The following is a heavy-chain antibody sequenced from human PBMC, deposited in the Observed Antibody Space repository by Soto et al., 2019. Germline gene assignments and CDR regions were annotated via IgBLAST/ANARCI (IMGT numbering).Heavy chain of an antibody. D-gene: IGHD2-15*01. CDR3: ARDPGAASFDF. J-gene: IGHJ4*02. V-gene: IGHV1-18*01. CDR1: GYTFTSYG. CDR2: INTSNDNK. Sequence: GASVKVSCKASGYTFTSYGISWVRQAPGEGLEWVGWINTSNDNKLYAQKLQGRLTLTTDTSTSTAYMDLTTLRSDDTAVYFCARDPGAASFDFWAQGTLVTVSS.